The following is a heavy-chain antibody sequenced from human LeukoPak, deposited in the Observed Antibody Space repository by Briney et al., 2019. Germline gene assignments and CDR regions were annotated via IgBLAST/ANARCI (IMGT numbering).Heavy chain of an antibody. V-gene: IGHV4-39*01. D-gene: IGHD5/OR15-5a*01. CDR3: ARPPVSGAFDI. CDR2: IYYSGST. CDR1: GGSISSSSYY. Sequence: PSETLSLTCTVSGGSISSSSYYWGWIRQPPGKGLEWIGSIYYSGSTYYNPSLKSRVTISVDTSKNQFSLKLSSATAADTAVYYCARPPVSGAFDIWGQGTMVTVSS. J-gene: IGHJ3*02.